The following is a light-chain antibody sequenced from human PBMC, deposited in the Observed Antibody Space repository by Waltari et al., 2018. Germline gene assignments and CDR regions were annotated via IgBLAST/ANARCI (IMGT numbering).Light chain of an antibody. CDR2: EVS. V-gene: IGLV2-23*02. CDR3: CSYAGSSDVV. Sequence: QSALTQPASVSGSPGQSLTISCTGTRSDVGSYTLVSWYQQHPGKAPKLMIYEVSKRPSGVSNRFSGSKSGNTASLTISGLQAEDEADYYCCSYAGSSDVVFGGGTKLTVL. CDR1: RSDVGSYTL. J-gene: IGLJ2*01.